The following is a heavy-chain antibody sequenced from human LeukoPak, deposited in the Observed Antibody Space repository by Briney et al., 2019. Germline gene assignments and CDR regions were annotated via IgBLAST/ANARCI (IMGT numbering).Heavy chain of an antibody. V-gene: IGHV3-48*01. CDR2: ISSSSSRSGSSAI. Sequence: GGSLRLSCAASGFTFSSCSMNWVRPAPGKGQEWLSYISSSSSRSGSSAIYYADSVKGRFTISRDNAKNSLYLQMNSLRAEDTAVYYCARRPKTGKNFDYWGQGTLVTVSS. CDR3: ARRPKTGKNFDY. D-gene: IGHD7-27*01. CDR1: GFTFSSCS. J-gene: IGHJ4*02.